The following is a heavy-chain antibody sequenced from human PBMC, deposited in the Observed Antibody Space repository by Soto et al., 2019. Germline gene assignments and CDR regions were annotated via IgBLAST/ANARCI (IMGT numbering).Heavy chain of an antibody. CDR1: GGTFSSYA. CDR3: AREGSGYLISDYYGMDV. J-gene: IGHJ6*02. V-gene: IGHV1-69*13. CDR2: IIPIFGTA. D-gene: IGHD5-12*01. Sequence: ASVKVSCKASGGTFSSYAISWVRQAPGQGLEWMGGIIPIFGTANYAQKFQGRVTITADESTSTAYMELSSLRSEATAVYYCAREGSGYLISDYYGMDVWGQGTTVTVSS.